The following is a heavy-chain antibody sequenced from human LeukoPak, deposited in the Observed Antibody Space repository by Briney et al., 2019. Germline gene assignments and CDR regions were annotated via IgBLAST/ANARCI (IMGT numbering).Heavy chain of an antibody. CDR1: GFTFSDYY. D-gene: IGHD5-12*01. CDR3: ARDGYSGYDFGLDV. V-gene: IGHV3-11*04. J-gene: IGHJ6*04. CDR2: ISSSGSTI. Sequence: GGSLRLSCAASGFTFSDYYMSWIRQAPGKGLEWVSCISSSGSTIYYADSVKGRFTISRDNAKNSLYLQMNSLRAEDTAVYYCARDGYSGYDFGLDVWGKGTTVTVSS.